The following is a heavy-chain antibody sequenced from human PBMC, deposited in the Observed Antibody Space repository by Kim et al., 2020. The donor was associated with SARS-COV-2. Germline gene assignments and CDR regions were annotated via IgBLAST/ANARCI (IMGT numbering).Heavy chain of an antibody. D-gene: IGHD3-22*01. J-gene: IGHJ4*02. CDR3: ARDHLPPLYYDSSGYYFGL. CDR1: GSTVDNYA. V-gene: IGHV3-23*01. Sequence: GGSLRLSCAASGSTVDNYAMNWVRQAPGKGLEWVSGISRSGGSTFYADAVKGRFTISRDNSNNVLYLQMNSLRADDTAVYYCARDHLPPLYYDSSGYYFGLWGQGTLVTVSS. CDR2: ISRSGGST.